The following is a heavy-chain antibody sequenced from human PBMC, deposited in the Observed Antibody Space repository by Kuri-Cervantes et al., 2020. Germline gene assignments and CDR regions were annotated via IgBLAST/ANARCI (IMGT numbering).Heavy chain of an antibody. D-gene: IGHD3-22*01. CDR2: IWYDGSNK. J-gene: IGHJ4*02. CDR1: GFTFSSYG. V-gene: IGHV3-33*06. CDR3: AKDQRRITMIVVVITYFDY. Sequence: GGSLRLSCAASGFTFSSYGMHWVRQAPGKGLEWVAVIWYDGSNKYYADSVKGRFTISRDNSKNTLYLQMNSLRAEDTAVYYCAKDQRRITMIVVVITYFDYWGQGTLVTVSS.